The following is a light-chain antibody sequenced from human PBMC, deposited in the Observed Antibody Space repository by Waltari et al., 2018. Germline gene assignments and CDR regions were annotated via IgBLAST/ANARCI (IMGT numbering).Light chain of an antibody. CDR2: GAS. CDR1: QTLNSN. CDR3: QHYNNWSGA. Sequence: EIVMTQSPATLSVSPGETATLSCRASQTLNSNLAWFQQKPGQAPRLLIYGASTRATGIPARFSGSGSGTEFTLTISSLQSEDFAVYYCQHYNNWSGAFGPGTKVDIK. J-gene: IGKJ3*01. V-gene: IGKV3-15*01.